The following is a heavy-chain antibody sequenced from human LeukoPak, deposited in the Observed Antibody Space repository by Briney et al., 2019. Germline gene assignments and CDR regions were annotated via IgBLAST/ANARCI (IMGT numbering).Heavy chain of an antibody. D-gene: IGHD6-13*01. CDR2: ISSSSSPI. V-gene: IGHV3-48*01. J-gene: IGHJ4*02. CDR1: GFTFSSYS. Sequence: GGSLRLSCAASGFTFSSYSMNWARQAPGKGLEWVSYISSSSSPIYDSDSVKGRFTISRDNAKNSLYLEMNSLRAEDTAVYYCVRELSGILGFDYWGRGTLVTVSS. CDR3: VRELSGILGFDY.